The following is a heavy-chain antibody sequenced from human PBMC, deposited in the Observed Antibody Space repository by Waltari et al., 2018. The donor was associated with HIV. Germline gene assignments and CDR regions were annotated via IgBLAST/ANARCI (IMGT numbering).Heavy chain of an antibody. CDR3: AKYSGSYWGAHNWFDP. Sequence: EVQLVESGGGLVRPGGSLRRACAASAFSFRFYWMTGLRQAPGEVLGWVANHNQDGSEKPYSDSGRGQFTISRDNTKNSLYLQMNSLRAEDTAVYYCAKYSGSYWGAHNWFDPWGQGTLVIVSS. CDR1: AFSFRFYW. D-gene: IGHD1-26*01. V-gene: IGHV3-7*01. CDR2: HNQDGSEK. J-gene: IGHJ5*02.